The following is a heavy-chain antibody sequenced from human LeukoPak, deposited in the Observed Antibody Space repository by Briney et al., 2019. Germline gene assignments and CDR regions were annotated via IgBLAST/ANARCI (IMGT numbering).Heavy chain of an antibody. CDR3: ARSIRARYYTDV. V-gene: IGHV3-74*01. CDR2: INSDGSST. J-gene: IGHJ6*03. Sequence: GGSLRLSCAASGFTFSSYWMHWVRQAPGKGLVWVSRINSDGSSTSYADSVKGRFTISRDNAKNTLYLQMNSLRAEDTAVYYCARSIRARYYTDVWGKGTTVTVSS. CDR1: GFTFSSYW.